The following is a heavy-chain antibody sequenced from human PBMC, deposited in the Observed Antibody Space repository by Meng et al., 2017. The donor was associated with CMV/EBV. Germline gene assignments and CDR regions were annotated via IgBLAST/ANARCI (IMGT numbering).Heavy chain of an antibody. CDR2: IIPIFGTA. CDR1: GGTFSSYP. V-gene: IGHV1-69*05. J-gene: IGHJ5*02. CDR3: ARGGFIVATILVVQNWFDP. Sequence: SVKVSCKASGGTFSSYPISWVRQAPGQGLEWMGGIIPIFGTANYAQKFQGRVTITTDESTSTAYMELSSLRSEDTAVYYCARGGFIVATILVVQNWFDPWGQGTLVTVSS. D-gene: IGHD5-12*01.